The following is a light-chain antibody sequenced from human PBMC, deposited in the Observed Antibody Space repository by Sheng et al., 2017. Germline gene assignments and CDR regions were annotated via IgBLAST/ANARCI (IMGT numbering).Light chain of an antibody. CDR1: QSVSSSY. V-gene: IGKV3D-20*02. CDR2: GVS. J-gene: IGKJ3*01. Sequence: EIVLTQSPATLSLSPGERATLSCRASQSVSSSYLAWYQQKPGQAPRLLIYGVSSRTTGIPDRFSGSGYGTHFTLTITNLEPEDFAVYYCQQRGNWPPRTFGPGTKLDFK. CDR3: QQRGNWPPRT.